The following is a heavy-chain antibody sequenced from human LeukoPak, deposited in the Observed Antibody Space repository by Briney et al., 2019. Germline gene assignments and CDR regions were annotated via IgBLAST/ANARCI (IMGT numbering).Heavy chain of an antibody. J-gene: IGHJ4*02. Sequence: GGSLRLSCAASGFTFSSYAMSWVRQAPGKGLEWVSAISGSGGSTYYADSVKGRFTISRDNSKNTLYLQMSSLRAEDTAVYYCAKDRRGVVVPADWGQGTLVTVSS. V-gene: IGHV3-23*01. CDR3: AKDRRGVVVPAD. CDR1: GFTFSSYA. CDR2: ISGSGGST. D-gene: IGHD2-2*01.